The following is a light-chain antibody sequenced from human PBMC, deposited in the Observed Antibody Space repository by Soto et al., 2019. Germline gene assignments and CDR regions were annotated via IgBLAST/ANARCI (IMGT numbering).Light chain of an antibody. V-gene: IGKV1-5*01. CDR2: DAS. CDR3: QQYKSYSGT. Sequence: DIQMTQSPSTLSASVGDRVTITCRASQSFSTWLAWYQQKPGKAPNLLIYDASSLESGVPSRFSGSGSGTEFTLTISSLQPDDFATYYCQQYKSYSGTFGQGTKVEIK. CDR1: QSFSTW. J-gene: IGKJ1*01.